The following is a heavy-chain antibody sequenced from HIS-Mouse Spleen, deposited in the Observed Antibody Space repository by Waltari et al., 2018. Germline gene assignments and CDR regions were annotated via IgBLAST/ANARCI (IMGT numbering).Heavy chain of an antibody. D-gene: IGHD1-1*01. Sequence: EVQLVESGGGLVQPGGSLRLSCAASGFTFTSHWMHWVRQAPGKGLVWVSRINSDGSSTSYADSVKGRFTISRDNAKNTLYLQMNSLRAEDTAVYYCARDLELDAFDIWGQGTMVTVSS. CDR1: GFTFTSHW. J-gene: IGHJ3*02. V-gene: IGHV3-74*01. CDR2: INSDGSST. CDR3: ARDLELDAFDI.